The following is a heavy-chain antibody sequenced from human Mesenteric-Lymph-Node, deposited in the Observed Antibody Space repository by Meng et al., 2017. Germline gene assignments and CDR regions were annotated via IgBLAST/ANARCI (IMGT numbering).Heavy chain of an antibody. Sequence: SETLSLTCAVYGGSFSGYYWNWIRQPPGKGLEWIGEINHSGSTNYNPSLKSRVTISVDTSKNQFSLKLSSVTAADTAVYYCARGGDRKRKPGIAVRGGFDYWGQGTLVTVSS. CDR3: ARGGDRKRKPGIAVRGGFDY. CDR2: INHSGST. J-gene: IGHJ4*02. CDR1: GGSFSGYY. D-gene: IGHD6-19*01. V-gene: IGHV4-34*01.